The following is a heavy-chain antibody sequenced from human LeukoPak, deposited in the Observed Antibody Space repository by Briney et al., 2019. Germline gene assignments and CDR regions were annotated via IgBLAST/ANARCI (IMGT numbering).Heavy chain of an antibody. D-gene: IGHD3-22*01. Sequence: SETLSLTCTVSGGSISSYYWSWIRQPPGKGLEWIGYIYYSGSTNYNPSLKSRVTISVDTSKNQFSLKLSSVTAADTAVYYCARGGDSSPVDWGQGTPVTVSS. CDR1: GGSISSYY. CDR2: IYYSGST. CDR3: ARGGDSSPVD. J-gene: IGHJ4*02. V-gene: IGHV4-59*01.